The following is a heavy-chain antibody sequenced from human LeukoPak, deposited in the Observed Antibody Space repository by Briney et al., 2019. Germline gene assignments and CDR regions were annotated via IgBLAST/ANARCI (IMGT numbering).Heavy chain of an antibody. CDR3: ARDPLDY. J-gene: IGHJ4*02. CDR1: GFSFSNYW. V-gene: IGHV3-48*02. CDR2: ITSSTTI. Sequence: GGSLRLSCAASGFSFSNYWISWVRQAPGKGLEWVSYITSSTTIFYADSVKGRFTISRDNAKDSLYLQMSSLRDEDTAMYYCARDPLDYWGQGTLVTVSS.